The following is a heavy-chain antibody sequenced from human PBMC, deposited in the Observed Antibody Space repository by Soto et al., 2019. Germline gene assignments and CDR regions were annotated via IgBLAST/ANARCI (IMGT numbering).Heavy chain of an antibody. Sequence: PGESLKISCKGSGYSFAGYWITWVRQKPGKGLEWMGRIDPSDSQTYYSPSFRGHVTTSVTKSITTVFLQWSSLRASYTAMYYCARQIYDSDTGPNFQYYFESWGQGTPVTVSS. CDR3: ARQIYDSDTGPNFQYYFES. D-gene: IGHD3-22*01. V-gene: IGHV5-10-1*01. CDR2: IDPSDSQT. J-gene: IGHJ4*02. CDR1: GYSFAGYW.